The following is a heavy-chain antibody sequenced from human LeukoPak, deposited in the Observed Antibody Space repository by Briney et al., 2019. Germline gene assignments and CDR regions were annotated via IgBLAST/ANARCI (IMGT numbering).Heavy chain of an antibody. D-gene: IGHD4-17*01. V-gene: IGHV4-38-2*02. J-gene: IGHJ5*02. Sequence: SETLSLTCTVSGYSISSGYYWGWIRQPPGKGLEWIGGIYHSGSTYYNPSLKSRVTISVDTSKNQFSLKLSSVTAADTAVYYCARDGYYGDYVFDTHDWFDPWGQGTLVTVSS. CDR1: GYSISSGYY. CDR2: IYHSGST. CDR3: ARDGYYGDYVFDTHDWFDP.